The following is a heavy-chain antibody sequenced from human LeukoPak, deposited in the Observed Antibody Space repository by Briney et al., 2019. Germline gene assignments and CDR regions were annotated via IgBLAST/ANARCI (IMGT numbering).Heavy chain of an antibody. J-gene: IGHJ5*02. V-gene: IGHV3-23*01. CDR1: GFTLSNSD. CDR3: AKCAKTPEGGSGWCNWFDA. Sequence: GGSLRLSCTASGFTLSNSDMNWVRQAPGKGLEWVSSIRVSGYYEEYTDSVRGRFAISRDNSRNTLFLQLHSLRADDTALYYCAKCAKTPEGGSGWCNWFDAWGQGTLVTVCS. D-gene: IGHD3-3*01. CDR2: IRVSGYYE.